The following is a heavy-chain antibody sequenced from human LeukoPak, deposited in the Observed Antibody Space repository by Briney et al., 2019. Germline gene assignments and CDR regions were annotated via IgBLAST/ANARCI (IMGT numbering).Heavy chain of an antibody. Sequence: SETLSLTCTVSGGSISSSSYYWSWIRQPAGKGLEWIGRIYTSGSTNYNPSLKSRVTISVDTSKNQFSLKLSSVTAADTAVYYCARDWGYCSGGSCYDLDAFDIWGQGTMVTVSS. J-gene: IGHJ3*02. D-gene: IGHD2-15*01. CDR1: GGSISSSSYY. V-gene: IGHV4-61*02. CDR2: IYTSGST. CDR3: ARDWGYCSGGSCYDLDAFDI.